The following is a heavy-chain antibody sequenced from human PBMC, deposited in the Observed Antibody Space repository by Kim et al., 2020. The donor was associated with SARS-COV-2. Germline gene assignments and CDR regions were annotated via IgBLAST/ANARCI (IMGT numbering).Heavy chain of an antibody. Sequence: SNTTYSPSFQGHVSISTDTSISTAYLQWSSLKASDTAMYYCARYGHTYDYWGQGTLVTVSS. CDR2: SNT. J-gene: IGHJ4*02. V-gene: IGHV5-10-1*01. CDR3: ARYGHTYDY. D-gene: IGHD4-17*01.